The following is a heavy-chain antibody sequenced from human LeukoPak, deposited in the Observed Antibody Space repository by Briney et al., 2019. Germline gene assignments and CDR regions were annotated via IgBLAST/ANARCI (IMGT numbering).Heavy chain of an antibody. J-gene: IGHJ6*04. CDR3: ARVMVRGVRFNGMDV. CDR2: IWYDGSNK. CDR1: GFTFSSYG. V-gene: IGHV3-33*01. Sequence: GRSLRLSCAASGFTFSSYGMHWVRQAPGKGLEWVAVIWYDGSNKYYADSVKGRFTISRDNSKNTLYLQMNSLRAEGTAVYYCARVMVRGVRFNGMDVWGEGTTVTVSS. D-gene: IGHD3-10*01.